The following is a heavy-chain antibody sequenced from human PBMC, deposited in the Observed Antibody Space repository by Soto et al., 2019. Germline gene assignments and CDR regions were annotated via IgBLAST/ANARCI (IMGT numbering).Heavy chain of an antibody. CDR2: ISYGGRT. D-gene: IGHD5-18*01. Sequence: QVQLQESGPGLVKPSQTLSLTCTVSGGSINSGGYCWSWIRQHPGKGLDWIGCISYGGRTSYNPSLKSRVNISVDTSKNQFSLKLTSVTAADTAVYYCSRGILVWGQGALITVSS. J-gene: IGHJ4*02. CDR3: SRGILV. V-gene: IGHV4-31*03. CDR1: GGSINSGGYC.